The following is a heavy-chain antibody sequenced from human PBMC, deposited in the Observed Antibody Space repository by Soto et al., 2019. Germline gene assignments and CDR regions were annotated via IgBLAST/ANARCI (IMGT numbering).Heavy chain of an antibody. J-gene: IGHJ4*02. CDR3: ARAIKVNWNPDH. CDR2: IXXSXGXX. V-gene: IGHV1-46*01. D-gene: IGHD1-20*01. CDR1: GYLFTSYY. Sequence: ASVKVSCKASGYLFTSYYMHLVRQAPGQGPXWMXXIXXSXGXXXYXXXFQGRVTMTRDTSASTVYMELSSLRSEDTAVYYCARAIKVNWNPDHWGQGTLVTVSS.